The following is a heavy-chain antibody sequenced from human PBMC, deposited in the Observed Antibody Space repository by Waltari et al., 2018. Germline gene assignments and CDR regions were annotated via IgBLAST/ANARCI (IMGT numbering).Heavy chain of an antibody. J-gene: IGHJ4*02. CDR1: GGSFNFYY. Sequence: QVLLQQWGAGLLKPSETLSLTCAVYGGSFNFYYWRWIRQPPGEGLELIGEITHSVSTNYNPSLKSRVSISVDTPNNQCSRKLTSVTAADTAAYYCARRGYCGIDCYSNYFDFWGQGTLVTVSS. V-gene: IGHV4-34*01. CDR3: ARRGYCGIDCYSNYFDF. CDR2: ITHSVST. D-gene: IGHD2-21*01.